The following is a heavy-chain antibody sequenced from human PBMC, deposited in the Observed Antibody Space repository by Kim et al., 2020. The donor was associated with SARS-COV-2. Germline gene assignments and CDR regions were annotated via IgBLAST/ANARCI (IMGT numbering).Heavy chain of an antibody. J-gene: IGHJ5*02. V-gene: IGHV6-1*01. Sequence: NDYAVSVKSRITINPDTSKNQCSLQLNSVTPEDTAVYYCAREVNPNWFDPWGQGTLVTVSS. D-gene: IGHD2-21*01. CDR2: N. CDR3: AREVNPNWFDP.